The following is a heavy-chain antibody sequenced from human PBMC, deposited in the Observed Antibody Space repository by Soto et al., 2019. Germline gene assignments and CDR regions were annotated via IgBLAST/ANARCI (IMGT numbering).Heavy chain of an antibody. Sequence: GESLKISCAASGFTFSSYAMSWVRQAPGKGLEWVSAISGSGGSTYYADSVKGRFTISRDNSKNTLYLQMNSLRAEDTAVYYCAKSEHRDGYNYFPYWGLGTLVTVSS. D-gene: IGHD5-12*01. CDR3: AKSEHRDGYNYFPY. J-gene: IGHJ4*02. CDR2: ISGSGGST. CDR1: GFTFSSYA. V-gene: IGHV3-23*01.